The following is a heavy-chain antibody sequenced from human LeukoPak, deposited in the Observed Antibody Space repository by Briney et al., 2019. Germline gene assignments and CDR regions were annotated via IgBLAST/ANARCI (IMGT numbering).Heavy chain of an antibody. CDR1: GFTFSSYG. CDR2: ISGSGGST. V-gene: IGHV3-23*01. Sequence: GGSLRLSCAASGFTFSSYGMSWVRQAPGKGLEWVSAISGSGGSTYYADSVKGRFTISRDNSKNTLYLQMNSLRAEDTAVYYCAKDTYSSSWPEYFQHWGQGTLVTVSS. J-gene: IGHJ1*01. D-gene: IGHD6-13*01. CDR3: AKDTYSSSWPEYFQH.